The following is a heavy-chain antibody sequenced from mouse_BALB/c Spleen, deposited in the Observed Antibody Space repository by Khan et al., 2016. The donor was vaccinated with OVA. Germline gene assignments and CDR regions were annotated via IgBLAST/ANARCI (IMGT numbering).Heavy chain of an antibody. CDR2: IYPFNDDT. D-gene: IGHD2-14*01. V-gene: IGHV1S136*01. CDR1: GYTFTSYV. CDR3: AKSYRYDEYCDY. J-gene: IGHJ2*01. Sequence: VRLQQSGPELVKPGASVKMSCEASGYTFTSYVIHWVKQKPGQGLEWIGYIYPFNDDTKYNEKFKGKATLTSDTSSSTAYMELRNLTSEDSAVYYCAKSYRYDEYCDYWGQGTTLTVSS.